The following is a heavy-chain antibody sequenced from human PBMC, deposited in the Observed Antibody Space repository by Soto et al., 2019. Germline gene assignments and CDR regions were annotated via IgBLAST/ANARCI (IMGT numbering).Heavy chain of an antibody. V-gene: IGHV1-69*02. CDR3: ARKYYYDSSGYSFDY. CDR2: IIPSNGIT. CDR1: GGTFSSYT. J-gene: IGHJ4*02. D-gene: IGHD3-22*01. Sequence: SVKVSCKASGGTFSSYTISWVRQAPGQRLEWMGRIIPSNGITNYAQKFQGRVTITRDTSASTAYMELSSLRSEDTAVYYCARKYYYDSSGYSFDYWGQGTLVTVSS.